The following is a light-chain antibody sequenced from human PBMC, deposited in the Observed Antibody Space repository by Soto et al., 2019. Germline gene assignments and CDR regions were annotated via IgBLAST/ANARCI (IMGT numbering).Light chain of an antibody. CDR2: KAS. CDR1: QSISGW. V-gene: IGKV1-5*03. Sequence: DIQMTQSPSTLSASVGDRVTITCRASQSISGWLAWYQQKPGKAPNLLICKASSLESGVPSRFSGSGSGTEFTLTISSLQPDDFATYYCQQYKSYPYTFGQGTKVDIK. CDR3: QQYKSYPYT. J-gene: IGKJ2*01.